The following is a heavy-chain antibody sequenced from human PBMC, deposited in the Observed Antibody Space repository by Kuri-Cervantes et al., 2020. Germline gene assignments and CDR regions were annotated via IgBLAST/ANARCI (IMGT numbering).Heavy chain of an antibody. J-gene: IGHJ4*02. CDR1: GFTFSSYS. V-gene: IGHV3-7*01. D-gene: IGHD3-22*01. CDR2: IKQDGSEK. CDR3: ARDPVTMIVGSLFDY. Sequence: GESLKISCAASGFTFSSYSMNWVRQAPGEGLEWVANIKQDGSEKYYVDSVKGRFTISRDNAKNSLYLQMNSLRAEDTAVYYCARDPVTMIVGSLFDYWGQGTLVTVSS.